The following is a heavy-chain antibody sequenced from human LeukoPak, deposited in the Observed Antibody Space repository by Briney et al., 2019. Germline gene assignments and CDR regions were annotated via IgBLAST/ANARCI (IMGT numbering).Heavy chain of an antibody. D-gene: IGHD3-3*01. Sequence: PSGTLSLTCAVSGGSLSSSNWWSWVRQPPGKGLEWIGEIYHSGSTNYNPSLKSRVTISVDKSKNQFSLKLSSVTAADTAVYYCARAYYDFWSGNLLDYWGQGTLVTVSS. CDR1: GGSLSSSNW. CDR3: ARAYYDFWSGNLLDY. V-gene: IGHV4-4*02. J-gene: IGHJ4*02. CDR2: IYHSGST.